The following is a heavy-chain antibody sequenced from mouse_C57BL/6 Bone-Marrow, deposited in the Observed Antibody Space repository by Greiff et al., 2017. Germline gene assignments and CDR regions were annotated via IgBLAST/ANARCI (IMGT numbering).Heavy chain of an antibody. V-gene: IGHV5-6*02. CDR3: ARCTLTRDYYAMDY. J-gene: IGHJ4*01. Sequence: EVMLVESGGDLVKPGGSLKLSCAASGFTFSSYGMSWVRQTPDKRLEWVATISSGGSYTYYPDSVKGRFTLSRDNAKNTLYLQMSSLKSEDTAMYYCARCTLTRDYYAMDYWGQGTSVTVSS. CDR1: GFTFSSYG. CDR2: ISSGGSYT.